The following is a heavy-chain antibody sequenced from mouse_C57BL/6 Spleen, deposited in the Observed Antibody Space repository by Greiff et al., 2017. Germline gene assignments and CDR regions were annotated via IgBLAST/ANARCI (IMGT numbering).Heavy chain of an antibody. Sequence: VQLQQPGAELVRPGSSVKLSCKASGYTFTSYWMDWVKQRPGQGLEWIGNIYPSDSETHYNQKFKDKATLNVDKSSSTAYMQLSSLTSEDSAVYYGARSYYGNYSDYFDYWGQGTTLTVSS. CDR2: IYPSDSET. J-gene: IGHJ2*01. D-gene: IGHD2-1*01. V-gene: IGHV1-61*01. CDR3: ARSYYGNYSDYFDY. CDR1: GYTFTSYW.